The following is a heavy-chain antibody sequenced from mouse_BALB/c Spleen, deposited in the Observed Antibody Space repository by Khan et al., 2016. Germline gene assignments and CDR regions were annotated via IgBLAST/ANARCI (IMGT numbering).Heavy chain of an antibody. D-gene: IGHD2-3*01. V-gene: IGHV3-8*02. J-gene: IGHJ2*01. CDR3: ATYDGYYFDD. Sequence: EVPLQESGPSLVKPSQTLSLTCSVTGDSITSGYWNWIRKFPGNKLEYMGYISYSDDTYYNTSLESRISITRDTSQNQYYLQLISVTTEDTATYYCATYDGYYFDDWGQGTTLTVSS. CDR1: GDSITSGY. CDR2: ISYSDDT.